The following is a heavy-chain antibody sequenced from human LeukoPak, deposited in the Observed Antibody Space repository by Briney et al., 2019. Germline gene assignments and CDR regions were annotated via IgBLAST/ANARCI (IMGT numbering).Heavy chain of an antibody. CDR3: ALQQLDSGY. CDR2: ISYDGSNK. CDR1: GFTFSSYA. D-gene: IGHD6-13*01. V-gene: IGHV3-30-3*01. Sequence: GGSLRLSWAASGFTFSSYAMRGVRQPPGKGLEWVVVISYDGSNKYYADSVKGRFTISRDNSKNTLYLQMNSLRAEDTAVYCCALQQLDSGYWGQGTLVTVSS. J-gene: IGHJ4*02.